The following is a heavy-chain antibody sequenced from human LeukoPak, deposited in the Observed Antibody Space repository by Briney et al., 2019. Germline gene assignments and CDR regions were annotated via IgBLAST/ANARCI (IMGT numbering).Heavy chain of an antibody. J-gene: IGHJ3*02. CDR1: GGSISSYY. CDR2: ISTSGST. D-gene: IGHD5-18*01. CDR3: ARRYSSGSYDAFII. Sequence: SETLSLTCTVSGGSISSYYWSWIRQPAGKGLEWIGRISTSGSTHYNPSLQSRVTISADTSKNQFSLKVNSVTAADTAVYYCARRYSSGSYDAFIIWGQGTMVTVSS. V-gene: IGHV4-4*07.